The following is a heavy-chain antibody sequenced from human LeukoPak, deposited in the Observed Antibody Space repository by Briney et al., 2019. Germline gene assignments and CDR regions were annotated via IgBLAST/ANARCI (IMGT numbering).Heavy chain of an antibody. V-gene: IGHV4-61*08. J-gene: IGHJ4*02. CDR2: IYHSGST. Sequence: SETLSLTCTVSGGSISSGGYYWSWIRQPPGKGLEWIGYIYHSGSTNYNPSLKSRVTISVDTSKNQFSLKLSSVTAADTAVYYCARYRALYCSSTSCSPDPFFDYWGQGTLVTVSS. CDR1: GGSISSGGYY. CDR3: ARYRALYCSSTSCSPDPFFDY. D-gene: IGHD2-2*01.